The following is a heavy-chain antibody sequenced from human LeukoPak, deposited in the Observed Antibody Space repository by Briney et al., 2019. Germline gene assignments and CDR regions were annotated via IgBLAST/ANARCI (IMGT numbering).Heavy chain of an antibody. D-gene: IGHD3-16*02. Sequence: PGRSLRLSCAASGFTFGSYAMHWVRQAPGKGLEWVAVISYDGSNKYYADSVKGRFTISRDNSKNTLYLQMNSLRAEDTAVYYCARDGPYDYVWGSYRYYYYGMDVWGQGTTVTVSS. CDR2: ISYDGSNK. J-gene: IGHJ6*02. CDR3: ARDGPYDYVWGSYRYYYYGMDV. V-gene: IGHV3-30-3*01. CDR1: GFTFGSYA.